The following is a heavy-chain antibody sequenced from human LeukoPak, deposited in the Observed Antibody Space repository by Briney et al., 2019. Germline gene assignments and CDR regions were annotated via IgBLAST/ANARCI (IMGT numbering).Heavy chain of an antibody. V-gene: IGHV3-23*01. D-gene: IGHD6-13*01. Sequence: GGSLRLSCAASGFTFGNYALSWVRQGPGKGLEWVWTISGSGGSTYYAASVKGRFTISRDNSKNTLFLQMNSLRADDTAVYFCAKDQKSIAATGYDYWGQGTLVTASS. CDR3: AKDQKSIAATGYDY. J-gene: IGHJ4*02. CDR1: GFTFGNYA. CDR2: ISGSGGST.